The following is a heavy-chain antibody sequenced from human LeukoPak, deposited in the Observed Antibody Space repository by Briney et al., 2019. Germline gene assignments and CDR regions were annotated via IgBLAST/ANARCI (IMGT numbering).Heavy chain of an antibody. CDR1: GGSITSYY. Sequence: PSETLSLTCTVPGGSITSYYWSWIRQPAGKGLEWIGRIYTSGSTNYNPSRKSRVTMSVDTSKNQFSLKLSSVTAADTAVYYCARESLGYSYGYSHIFDYWGQGTLVTVSS. CDR2: IYTSGST. CDR3: ARESLGYSYGYSHIFDY. V-gene: IGHV4-4*07. D-gene: IGHD5-18*01. J-gene: IGHJ4*02.